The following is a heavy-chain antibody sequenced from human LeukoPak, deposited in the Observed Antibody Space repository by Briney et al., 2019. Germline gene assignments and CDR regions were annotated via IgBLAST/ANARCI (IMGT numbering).Heavy chain of an antibody. CDR1: GFTFSSYA. Sequence: PGGSLRLSCAASGFTFSSYAMSWVRQAPGKGLEWVSAISGSGGSTYYADSVKGRFTISRDNSKNTLYLQMNSLRPEDTAVYYCAKAGAMILQHYFDYWGQGTLVTVSS. CDR2: ISGSGGST. D-gene: IGHD3-22*01. CDR3: AKAGAMILQHYFDY. V-gene: IGHV3-23*01. J-gene: IGHJ4*02.